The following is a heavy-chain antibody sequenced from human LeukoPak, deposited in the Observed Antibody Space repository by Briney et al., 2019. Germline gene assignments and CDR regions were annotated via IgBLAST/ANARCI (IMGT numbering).Heavy chain of an antibody. CDR3: ARELLGYGVRDGY. CDR2: ISSSSSYI. D-gene: IGHD4-17*01. J-gene: IGHJ4*02. V-gene: IGHV3-21*01. Sequence: GGSLRLSCAASGFTFSSYSMNWVRQAPGKGLEWVSSISSSSSYIYYADSVKGRFTISRDNAKNSLYLQMNSLRAEDTAVYYCARELLGYGVRDGYWGQGTLVTVSS. CDR1: GFTFSSYS.